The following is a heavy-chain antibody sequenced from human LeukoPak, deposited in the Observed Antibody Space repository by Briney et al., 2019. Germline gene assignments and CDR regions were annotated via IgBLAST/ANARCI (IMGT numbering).Heavy chain of an antibody. V-gene: IGHV3-21*01. D-gene: IGHD3-10*01. J-gene: IGHJ4*02. CDR1: GFTFSSYS. Sequence: GGSLRLSCAASGFTFSSYSMNWVRQAPGKGLEWVPSISSSSSYIYYADSVKGRFTISRDNAKNSLYLQMNSLRAEDTAVYYCARGGGITMVRGVTPRDDYFDYWGQGTLVTVSS. CDR3: ARGGGITMVRGVTPRDDYFDY. CDR2: ISSSSSYI.